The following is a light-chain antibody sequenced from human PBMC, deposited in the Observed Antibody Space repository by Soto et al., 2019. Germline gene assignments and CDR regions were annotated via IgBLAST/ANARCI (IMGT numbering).Light chain of an antibody. V-gene: IGKV3-11*01. Sequence: EIVLTQSPATLSSSPGERATLSCRASQSVSSYLAWYQQKPGQAPRLLIYDASNRATGIPARFSGSGSGKDFTLTISSLEPEDFAVYYWQQRSNWPGTFGQGTNVEI. CDR3: QQRSNWPGT. CDR2: DAS. CDR1: QSVSSY. J-gene: IGKJ1*01.